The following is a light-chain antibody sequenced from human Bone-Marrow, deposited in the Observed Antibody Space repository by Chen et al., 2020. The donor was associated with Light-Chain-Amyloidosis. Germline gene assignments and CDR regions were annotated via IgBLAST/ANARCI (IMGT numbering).Light chain of an antibody. CDR1: SSDLGAFTY. J-gene: IGLJ2*01. CDR2: DVS. CDR3: SSNSTGSTNVV. V-gene: IGLV2-14*03. Sequence: QSALTQPASVSGSPGQSITLSCTGTSSDLGAFTYVSWYQQHPGKASKVIIYDVSNRPSWVSNRCSGSKSGNTASLSVSGRQTEDEAVYYCSSNSTGSTNVVFGGGTKLTVL.